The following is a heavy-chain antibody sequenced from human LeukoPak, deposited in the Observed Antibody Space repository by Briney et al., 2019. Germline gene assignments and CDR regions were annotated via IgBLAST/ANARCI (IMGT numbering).Heavy chain of an antibody. Sequence: GGSLRLSCAASGFTFSSYAMHWVRQAPGKGLEWVAVITYDGSNKYYADSVKGRFTISRDNSKNTLYLQMNTLIADDTAVYYCAKGVKQIVVVTGHLYLDYWGQGTLVTVSS. CDR3: AKGVKQIVVVTGHLYLDY. D-gene: IGHD2-21*02. J-gene: IGHJ4*02. CDR1: GFTFSSYA. V-gene: IGHV3-30*04. CDR2: ITYDGSNK.